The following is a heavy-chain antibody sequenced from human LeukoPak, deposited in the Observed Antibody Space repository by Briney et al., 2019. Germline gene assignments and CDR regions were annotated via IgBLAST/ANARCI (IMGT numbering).Heavy chain of an antibody. J-gene: IGHJ4*02. CDR3: ASRESSGRFVGY. Sequence: ASVKVSCKASGYTFTGYYMHWVRQAPGQGLERMGWINPNSGGTNYAQKFQGRVTMTRDTSISTAYMELSRLRSDDTAVYYCASRESSGRFVGYWGQGTLVTVSS. CDR1: GYTFTGYY. V-gene: IGHV1-2*02. D-gene: IGHD3-22*01. CDR2: INPNSGGT.